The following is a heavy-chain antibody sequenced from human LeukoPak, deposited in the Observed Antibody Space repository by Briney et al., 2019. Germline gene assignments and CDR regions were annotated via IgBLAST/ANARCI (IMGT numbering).Heavy chain of an antibody. V-gene: IGHV3-21*01. Sequence: GGSLRLSCAASGFTFSSHYMNWVRQAPGKGLEWVSSISSSGSSTYYADSVRGRFTISRDNAKNSLCLQMNSLRAEDTALYYCARDLPTVTFYFYYGMDIWGQGTTVTVSS. J-gene: IGHJ6*02. CDR3: ARDLPTVTFYFYYGMDI. CDR1: GFTFSSHY. D-gene: IGHD4-17*01. CDR2: ISSSGSST.